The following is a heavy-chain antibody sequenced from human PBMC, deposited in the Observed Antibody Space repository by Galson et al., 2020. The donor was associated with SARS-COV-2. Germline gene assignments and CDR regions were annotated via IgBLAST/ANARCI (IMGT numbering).Heavy chain of an antibody. CDR3: ARSGGPMVRGDLSWFDP. D-gene: IGHD3-10*01. CDR1: GGSISSSSYY. V-gene: IGHV4-39*01. CDR2: MYYIGNT. Sequence: ASETLSLTCTVSGGSISSSSYYWGWIRQPPGKGLEWIGSMYYIGNTYYNPSLKSRVTMSVDTSKNQFSLKLSSVTAAETAMYYCARSGGPMVRGDLSWFDPWGQGTLVTVSS. J-gene: IGHJ5*02.